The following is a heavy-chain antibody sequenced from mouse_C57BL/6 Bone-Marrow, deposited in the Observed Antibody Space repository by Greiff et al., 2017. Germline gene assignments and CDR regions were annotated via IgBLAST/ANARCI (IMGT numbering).Heavy chain of an antibody. CDR2: IYPRSGNT. V-gene: IGHV1-81*01. D-gene: IGHD2-2*01. CDR1: GSTFTSYG. J-gene: IGHJ1*03. CDR3: ATYGYHWYFDV. Sequence: QVQLQQSGAELARPGASVKLSCKASGSTFTSYGISWVKQRTGQGLEWIGEIYPRSGNTYYNEKFKGKATLTADKSSSTAYMELRSLTSEDSAVYFCATYGYHWYFDVWGTGTTVTVSS.